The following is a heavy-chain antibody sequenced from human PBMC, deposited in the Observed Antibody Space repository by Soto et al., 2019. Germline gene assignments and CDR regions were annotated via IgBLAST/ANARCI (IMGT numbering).Heavy chain of an antibody. Sequence: GSLRLSCAASGFTFISYAMSWVRQAPGKGLEWVSAISGSGGSTYYADSVKGRFTISRDNSKNTLYLQMNSLRAEDTAVYYCARGRREVPPASYYYGMDVWGQGTTVTVSS. D-gene: IGHD2-2*01. CDR2: ISGSGGST. J-gene: IGHJ6*02. CDR3: ARGRREVPPASYYYGMDV. CDR1: GFTFISYA. V-gene: IGHV3-23*01.